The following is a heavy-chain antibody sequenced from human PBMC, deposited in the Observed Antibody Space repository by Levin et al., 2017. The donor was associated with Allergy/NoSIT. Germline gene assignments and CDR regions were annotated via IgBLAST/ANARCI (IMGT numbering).Heavy chain of an antibody. D-gene: IGHD3-3*01. Sequence: GESLKISCAASGFTFSSYWMSWVRQAPGKGLEWVANIKQDGSEKYYVDSVKGRFTISRDNAKNSLYLQMNSLRAEDTAVYYCARVNGEPKYYDFWSGYLNYYFDYWGQGTLVTVSS. CDR2: IKQDGSEK. V-gene: IGHV3-7*01. J-gene: IGHJ4*02. CDR1: GFTFSSYW. CDR3: ARVNGEPKYYDFWSGYLNYYFDY.